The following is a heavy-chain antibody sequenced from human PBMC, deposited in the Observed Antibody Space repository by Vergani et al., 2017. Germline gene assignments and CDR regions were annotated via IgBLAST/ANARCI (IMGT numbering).Heavy chain of an antibody. V-gene: IGHV1-69*13. CDR1: GGTFSRYA. CDR2: IIPIFGTA. J-gene: IGHJ2*01. D-gene: IGHD2-2*01. Sequence: VQLVQSGAEVKKPGSSVKVSCKASGGTFSRYAISWVRQSPGQGLEWMGRIIPIFGTANYAQKFQGRVTITADESTSTAYMELSSLRSEDTALYYCARDQERYCSSTSCYWGWYFDLWGRGTLVTVSS. CDR3: ARDQERYCSSTSCYWGWYFDL.